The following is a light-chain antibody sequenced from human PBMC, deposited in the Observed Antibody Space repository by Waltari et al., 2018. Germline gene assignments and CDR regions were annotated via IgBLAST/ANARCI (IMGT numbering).Light chain of an antibody. V-gene: IGLV2-8*01. J-gene: IGLJ2*01. CDR2: EVN. CDR1: SSDVGGYNY. CDR3: NSYAGSNTVI. Sequence: QSALTQPPSASGSPGQSVTISCTGTSSDVGGYNYVSWYQHHPGKAPKLIIYEVNKRHSGVPDRFSGSKSANTASLTVSGLQTEDEADYYCNSYAGSNTVIFGGGTKLTVL.